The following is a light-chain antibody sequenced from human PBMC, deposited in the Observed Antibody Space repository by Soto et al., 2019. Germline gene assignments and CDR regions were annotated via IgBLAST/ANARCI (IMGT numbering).Light chain of an antibody. Sequence: DXQMTQAPSSLSASVGDRVTITCRASQSISSYLNWYQQKPGKAPKLLIYAASSLQSGVPSRFSGSGSGTDFTLTISSLQPEDFATYYCQQSYSTPPIAFGPGTKVDIK. CDR1: QSISSY. CDR3: QQSYSTPPIA. V-gene: IGKV1-39*01. J-gene: IGKJ3*01. CDR2: AAS.